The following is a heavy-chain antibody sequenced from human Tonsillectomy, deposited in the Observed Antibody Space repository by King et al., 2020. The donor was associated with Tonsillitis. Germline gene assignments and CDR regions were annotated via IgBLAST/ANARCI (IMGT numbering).Heavy chain of an antibody. Sequence: VQLVESGGGLIQPGGSLRLSCVASGFTFSNFWVNWVRQAPGKGLDWVANIKQDGSEKNYADSVKGRFTISRDNAKNSLFLQLNSLRVEDTAVYFCARGSGWLIDYWGQGTLVSVSS. J-gene: IGHJ4*02. CDR3: ARGSGWLIDY. D-gene: IGHD6-25*01. V-gene: IGHV3-7*03. CDR1: GFTFSNFW. CDR2: IKQDGSEK.